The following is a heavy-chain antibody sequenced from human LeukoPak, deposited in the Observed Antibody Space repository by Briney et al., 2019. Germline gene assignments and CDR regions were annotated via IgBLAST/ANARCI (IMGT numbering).Heavy chain of an antibody. CDR1: GYTFTGKF. V-gene: IGHV1-2*02. D-gene: IGHD3/OR15-3a*01. J-gene: IGHJ4*02. Sequence: ASVKVSCKASGYTFTGKFMHWVRQAPGQGLEWMGWIDPNSGGTDYAQKFRGRVTMTRDTSTSTAYVDLSRLMLDDTAVYYCARDREGLAYFDYWGQGTLVTVSS. CDR3: ARDREGLAYFDY. CDR2: IDPNSGGT.